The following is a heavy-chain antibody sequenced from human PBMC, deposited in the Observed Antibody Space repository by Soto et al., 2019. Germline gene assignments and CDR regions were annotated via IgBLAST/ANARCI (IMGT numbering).Heavy chain of an antibody. CDR1: GFTFSSYW. CDR3: TRDGSPSALDV. Sequence: EVQLVESGGGLVQPGGSLRLCCAASGFTFSSYWMSWVRQAPGKGLEWVANIKTDGSEKYYMDSVRGRFTTSRDNARNFIFLQMNSLTGADTAVYYCTRDGSPSALDVWGLGTSVTVSS. CDR2: IKTDGSEK. J-gene: IGHJ6*02. V-gene: IGHV3-7*03.